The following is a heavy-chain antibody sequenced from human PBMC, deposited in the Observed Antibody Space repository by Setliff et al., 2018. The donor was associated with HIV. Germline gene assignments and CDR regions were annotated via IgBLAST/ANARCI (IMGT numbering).Heavy chain of an antibody. CDR2: IFGDDDK. CDR1: GFTVTGGGVG. V-gene: IGHV2-5*02. Sequence: SGPNAGEPTQTVTLTCTFSGFTVTGGGVGVGWIRQPPGKGLEWLALIFGDDDKRYTPSLRRRLSITKDTSKSQVTLTMTNMDPVDTATYYCAHMNYDLLTGYYTGFDYWGQGILVTVSS. J-gene: IGHJ4*02. CDR3: AHMNYDLLTGYYTGFDY. D-gene: IGHD3-9*01.